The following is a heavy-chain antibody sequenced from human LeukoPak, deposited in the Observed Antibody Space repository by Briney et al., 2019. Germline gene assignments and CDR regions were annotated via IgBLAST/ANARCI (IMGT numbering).Heavy chain of an antibody. Sequence: ASVKVSCKASGGTFISYAISWVRQAPGQGLECMGGIIPILGTANYAQKFQGRVTITADASTSTAYMELSRLRSEDTAVYYCSRAGEYNWFDPWGQGTLVTVSS. CDR1: GGTFISYA. CDR2: IIPILGTA. CDR3: SRAGEYNWFDP. J-gene: IGHJ5*02. V-gene: IGHV1-69*13. D-gene: IGHD3-16*01.